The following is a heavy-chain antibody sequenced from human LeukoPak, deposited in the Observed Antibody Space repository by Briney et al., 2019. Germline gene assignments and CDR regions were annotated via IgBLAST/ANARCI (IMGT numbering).Heavy chain of an antibody. V-gene: IGHV1-18*01. CDR2: ISANDGNT. Sequence: GASVKVSCKASGYTFTSYGISWVRQAPGQGLEWMGWISANDGNTDYPQKLQGRVTMTTDTSTSTAYMELRSLRSDDTTVYYCARESHVTGEDYWGQGTLVTVSS. CDR3: ARESHVTGEDY. D-gene: IGHD7-27*01. CDR1: GYTFTSYG. J-gene: IGHJ4*02.